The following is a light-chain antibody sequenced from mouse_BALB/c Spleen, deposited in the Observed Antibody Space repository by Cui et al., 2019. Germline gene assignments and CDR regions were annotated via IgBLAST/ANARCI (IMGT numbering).Light chain of an antibody. J-gene: IGKJ4*01. Sequence: NIVMTQSPKSMSMSVGERVTLSCKASENVGTYVSWYQQKPEQSPKLLIYGASNRYTGVPDRFTGSGSATDFTLTISSVQAEDLADYHCGQSYSYPRTFGSGTKLEIK. V-gene: IGKV6-20*01. CDR2: GAS. CDR3: GQSYSYPRT. CDR1: ENVGTY.